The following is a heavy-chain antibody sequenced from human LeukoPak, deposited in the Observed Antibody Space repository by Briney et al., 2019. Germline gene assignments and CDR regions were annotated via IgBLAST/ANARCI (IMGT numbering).Heavy chain of an antibody. J-gene: IGHJ4*02. CDR3: ARDGSSGYFLAY. Sequence: PSETLSLTCTVSGGSISSGGYYWSWIRQPPGKGLEWIGYIYHSESTYFNPSLKSRVTISVDRSKNQFSLKLSSVTAADTAVYYCARDGSSGYFLAYWGQGILVTVSS. CDR1: GGSISSGGYY. CDR2: IYHSEST. D-gene: IGHD3-22*01. V-gene: IGHV4-30-2*01.